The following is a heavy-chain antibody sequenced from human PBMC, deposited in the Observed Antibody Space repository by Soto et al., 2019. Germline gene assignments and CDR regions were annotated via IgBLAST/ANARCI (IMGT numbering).Heavy chain of an antibody. Sequence: ASVKVSCKASGYTFTSYYMHWVRQAPGQGLEWMGIINPSGGSTSYAQKFQGRVTMTRDTSTSTVYMELSSLRSEDTAVYYCARDRRWVGGYYYDSSGYYDALDIWGQGTMVTVSS. J-gene: IGHJ3*02. D-gene: IGHD3-22*01. CDR2: INPSGGST. V-gene: IGHV1-46*01. CDR3: ARDRRWVGGYYYDSSGYYDALDI. CDR1: GYTFTSYY.